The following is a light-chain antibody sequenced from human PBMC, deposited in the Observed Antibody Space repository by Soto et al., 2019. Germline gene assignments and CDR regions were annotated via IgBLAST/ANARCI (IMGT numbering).Light chain of an antibody. J-gene: IGKJ2*01. CDR2: GAF. Sequence: EIVLTQSPGTLSLSPGERATLSCRASQSVSNDYLAWYQQRPGQAPSLLIYGAFHRATGIPDRFSGTVSGKDFTLTISRLEPEDFAVYYCQQYGGAPYTFGRGTKLDIK. V-gene: IGKV3-20*01. CDR1: QSVSNDY. CDR3: QQYGGAPYT.